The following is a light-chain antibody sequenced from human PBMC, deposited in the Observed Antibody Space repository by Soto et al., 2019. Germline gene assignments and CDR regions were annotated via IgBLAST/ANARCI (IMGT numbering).Light chain of an antibody. CDR2: DAS. CDR1: ELISSA. V-gene: IGKV1-13*02. Sequence: AIQLTQSPSSLSASVGDRVTITCRASELISSALAWYQQKPGRSPHLLISDASLLGGGVPSRFSGSGSGTDLTLTISSLQPEDFATYYCQLFSTFPFTFGPGTTVDVK. J-gene: IGKJ3*01. CDR3: QLFSTFPFT.